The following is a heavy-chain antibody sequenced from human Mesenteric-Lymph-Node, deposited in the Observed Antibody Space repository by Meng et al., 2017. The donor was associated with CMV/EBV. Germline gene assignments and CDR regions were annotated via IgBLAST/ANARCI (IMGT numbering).Heavy chain of an antibody. D-gene: IGHD2-15*01. V-gene: IGHV3-53*01. Sequence: GESLKIACTASGFSVGVEHMNWVRQAPGKGLEWVSVICSGETTHYADSVKGRFIISRDNSKNTVCLQMDSLRAEDTAVYYCVVGHDSRKVAYWVRGTLVTVSS. J-gene: IGHJ4*02. CDR2: ICSGETT. CDR1: GFSVGVEH. CDR3: VVGHDSRKVAY.